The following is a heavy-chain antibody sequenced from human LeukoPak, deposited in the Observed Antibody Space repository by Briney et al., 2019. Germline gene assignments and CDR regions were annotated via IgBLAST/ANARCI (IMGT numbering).Heavy chain of an antibody. CDR1: GFTFSGSA. CDR3: TQPDIVVVPAAILNGGYYMDV. CDR2: IRSKANSYAT. V-gene: IGHV3-73*01. Sequence: GGSLKLSCAASGFTFSGSAMHWVRQASGKGLEWVGRIRSKANSYATAYAASVKGRFTISRDDSKNTAYLQMNSLKTEDTAVYYCTQPDIVVVPAAILNGGYYMDVWGKGTTVTVSS. D-gene: IGHD2-2*01. J-gene: IGHJ6*03.